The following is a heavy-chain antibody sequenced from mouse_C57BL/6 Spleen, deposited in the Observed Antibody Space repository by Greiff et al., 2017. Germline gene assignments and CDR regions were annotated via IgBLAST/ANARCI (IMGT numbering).Heavy chain of an antibody. D-gene: IGHD1-1*01. CDR2: INYGCSST. V-gene: IGHV5-16*01. CDR3: ARDYGSSYCYFDV. CDR1: GFTFSDYY. Sequence: EVQLVESEAGLLQPGRSIKLSCTSSGFTFSDYYMAWVRLVPEKGLEWVANINYGCSSTNYLNSLMNSFIISRDNAKNILYLQMSSLKSEYTATYYCARDYGSSYCYFDVWGTGTTVTVSS. J-gene: IGHJ1*03.